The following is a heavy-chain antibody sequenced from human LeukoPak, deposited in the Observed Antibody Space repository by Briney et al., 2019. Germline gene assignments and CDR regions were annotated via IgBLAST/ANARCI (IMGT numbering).Heavy chain of an antibody. J-gene: IGHJ4*02. V-gene: IGHV4-4*02. D-gene: IGHD6-13*01. CDR2: IYHSGST. CDR3: ASSSSSSWYEGEYYFDY. CDR1: GGFISSSNW. Sequence: ASETLSLTCAVSGGFISSSNWWSWVRQPPGKGLVWIGEIYHSGSTNYNPSLKSRVTISVDKSKNQFSLKLSSVTAADTAVYYCASSSSSSWYEGEYYFDYWGQGTLVTVSS.